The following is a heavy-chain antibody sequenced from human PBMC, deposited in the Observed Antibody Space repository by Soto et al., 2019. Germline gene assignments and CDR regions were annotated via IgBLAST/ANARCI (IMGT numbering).Heavy chain of an antibody. CDR1: GFTFSSYG. Sequence: RRLSCVASGFTFSSYGIHWVRQAPGKGLEWVAVIWYDGGNKFYADSVKGRFTISRDNSKNTLSLQMNSLRAEDTAIYYCAKDRHSTSSGYFDYWGQGTPVTVSS. D-gene: IGHD6-6*01. V-gene: IGHV3-33*06. CDR3: AKDRHSTSSGYFDY. CDR2: IWYDGGNK. J-gene: IGHJ4*02.